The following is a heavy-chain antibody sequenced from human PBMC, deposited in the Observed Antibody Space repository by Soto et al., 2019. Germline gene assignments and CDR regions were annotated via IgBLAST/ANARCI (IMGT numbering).Heavy chain of an antibody. D-gene: IGHD3-10*01. CDR1: GFSFSSYA. J-gene: IGHJ4*02. Sequence: QVPLVESGGGVVQPGRSLRLSCAASGFSFSSYAIHWVRQAPGKRLEWVAVISNDGSNKHYRDSVKGRFTISRDNSQNTLYLRMNSLTAEETAVYYCAKETEVRGANDYWGQGTLVTVSS. V-gene: IGHV3-30*04. CDR2: ISNDGSNK. CDR3: AKETEVRGANDY.